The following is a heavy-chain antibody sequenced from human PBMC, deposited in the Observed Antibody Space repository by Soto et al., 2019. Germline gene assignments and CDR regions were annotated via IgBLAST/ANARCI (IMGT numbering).Heavy chain of an antibody. CDR2: ISGSGGST. CDR1: GFTFSSDP. V-gene: IGHV3-23*01. D-gene: IGHD2-21*02. CDR3: AKDREVTYLEYFQH. Sequence: GGSLGLSCAASGFTFSSDPMSWVSQAPGKGLEWVSAISGSGGSTYYADSVKGRFTISRDNSKNTLYLQMNSLRAEDTAVYYCAKDREVTYLEYFQHWGQGTLVTVSS. J-gene: IGHJ1*01.